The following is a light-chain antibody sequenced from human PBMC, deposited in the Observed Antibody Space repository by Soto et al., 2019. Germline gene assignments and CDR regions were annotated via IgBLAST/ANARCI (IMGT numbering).Light chain of an antibody. V-gene: IGKV1-39*01. CDR2: AAS. CDR3: QQSYSTPPYT. CDR1: QSISSY. J-gene: IGKJ2*01. Sequence: DIQMTQSPSSLSASVGDRVTITCRASQSISSYLNWYQQKPGKDPKLLIYAASRLQSGVPSRFSGSASGTDFTLPISSLQPEDFATYYCQQSYSTPPYTFGQGTKLEIK.